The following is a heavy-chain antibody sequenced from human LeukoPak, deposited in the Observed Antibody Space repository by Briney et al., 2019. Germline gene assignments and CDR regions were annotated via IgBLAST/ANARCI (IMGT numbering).Heavy chain of an antibody. CDR3: ARESTTVAGTFDY. V-gene: IGHV4-59*01. D-gene: IGHD6-19*01. Sequence: PSETLSLTCTVSGGSISGYYWSWIRQPPGKGLECIGYIHYTGTTHYNPSLKSRLTIAVDTSKNLFSLKLTSVTAADTAMYYCARESTTVAGTFDYWGQGTLVTVSS. CDR2: IHYTGTT. CDR1: GGSISGYY. J-gene: IGHJ4*02.